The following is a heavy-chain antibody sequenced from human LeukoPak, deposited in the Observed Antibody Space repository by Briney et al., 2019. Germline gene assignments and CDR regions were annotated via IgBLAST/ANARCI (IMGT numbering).Heavy chain of an antibody. CDR2: ISAYNGNT. CDR1: GYTFTSYG. J-gene: IGHJ6*02. D-gene: IGHD4-23*01. CDR3: ATDIPTTVVTLPNYYYYYGMDV. Sequence: ASVKVSCKASGYTFTSYGISWVRQAPGQGLEWMGWISAYNGNTNYAQKFQGRVTMTEDTSTDTAYMELSSLRSEDTAVYYCATDIPTTVVTLPNYYYYYGMDVWGQGPRSPSP. V-gene: IGHV1-18*01.